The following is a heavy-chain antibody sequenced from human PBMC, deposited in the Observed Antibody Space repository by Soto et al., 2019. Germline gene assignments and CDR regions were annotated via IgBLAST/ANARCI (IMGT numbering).Heavy chain of an antibody. V-gene: IGHV1-18*04. J-gene: IGHJ4*02. CDR2: ISAYNGNT. CDR3: GRDPPGYSSGGFDY. Sequence: ASVKVSCKASGYTFTSYGISWVRQAPGQGLEWMGWISAYNGNTNYAQKLQGRVTMTTHTSTSTAYMELRSLRSDDTAVYYCGRDPPGYSSGGFDYWGQGTLVTVS. D-gene: IGHD6-19*01. CDR1: GYTFTSYG.